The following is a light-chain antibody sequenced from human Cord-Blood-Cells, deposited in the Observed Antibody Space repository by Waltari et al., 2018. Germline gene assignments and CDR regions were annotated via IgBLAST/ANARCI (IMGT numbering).Light chain of an antibody. V-gene: IGLV2-8*01. J-gene: IGLJ2*01. Sequence: QSALTQPPSASGSPGQSVTLSCTGTSSDAGGSNYVSWYQQHPGKAPNLMIHEVSKRPSGVPDRFSGSKSGNTASLTVSGLQDEDEADYYCSSYAGSNKVFGGGTKLTVL. CDR3: SSYAGSNKV. CDR2: EVS. CDR1: SSDAGGSNY.